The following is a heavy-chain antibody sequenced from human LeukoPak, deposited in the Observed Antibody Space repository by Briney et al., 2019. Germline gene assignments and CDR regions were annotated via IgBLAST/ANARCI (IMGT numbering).Heavy chain of an antibody. CDR1: GFTFSSYA. Sequence: GGSLRLSCAAPGFTFSSYAMSWVRQAPGKGLEWVSAISGSGGSTYYADSVKGRSTISRDNSKNTLYLQMNSLRAEDTAVYYCAKSESGSYSGDFDYWGQGTLVTVSS. J-gene: IGHJ4*02. D-gene: IGHD3-10*01. V-gene: IGHV3-23*01. CDR2: ISGSGGST. CDR3: AKSESGSYSGDFDY.